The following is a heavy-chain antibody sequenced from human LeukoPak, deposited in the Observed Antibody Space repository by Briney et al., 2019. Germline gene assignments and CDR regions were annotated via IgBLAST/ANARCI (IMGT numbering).Heavy chain of an antibody. CDR1: GYTFSANY. Sequence: ASVKVSCKTSGYTFSANYLHWVRQAPGQGLEWMGWINPNSGGTYYAQKFQGRVTLTRDRSISTAYMELRSLRSDDTAVYYCARVAEDCSSTSCYAGVDYWGQGTLVTVSS. CDR3: ARVAEDCSSTSCYAGVDY. D-gene: IGHD2-2*01. J-gene: IGHJ4*02. V-gene: IGHV1-2*02. CDR2: INPNSGGT.